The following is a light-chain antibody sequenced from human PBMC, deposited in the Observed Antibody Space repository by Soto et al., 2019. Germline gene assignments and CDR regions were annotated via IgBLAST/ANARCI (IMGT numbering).Light chain of an antibody. CDR1: STDFVSYNR. V-gene: IGLV2-18*01. CDR3: SLYTSENAYV. Sequence: SALTQPPSVSGSPGQSVTISCTGTSTDFVSYNRVSWYQQPPGTAPKLMIYEVSKRPSGVPDRFSGSKSGNTASLTISGLQAADEADYYCSLYTSENAYVFGTGTKVTVL. J-gene: IGLJ1*01. CDR2: EVS.